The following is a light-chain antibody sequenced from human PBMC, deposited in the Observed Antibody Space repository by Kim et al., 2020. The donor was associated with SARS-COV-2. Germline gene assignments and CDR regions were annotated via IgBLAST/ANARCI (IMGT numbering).Light chain of an antibody. CDR3: QAWDSSTAWHVV. CDR1: KLGDKY. V-gene: IGLV3-1*01. CDR2: QDS. Sequence: SYELTQPPSVSVSTGQTASITCSGDKLGDKYACWYQQKPGQSPVLVIYQDSKRPSGIPERFSGSNSGNTATLTISGTQAMDEADYYCQAWDSSTAWHVVFGGGTQLTVL. J-gene: IGLJ2*01.